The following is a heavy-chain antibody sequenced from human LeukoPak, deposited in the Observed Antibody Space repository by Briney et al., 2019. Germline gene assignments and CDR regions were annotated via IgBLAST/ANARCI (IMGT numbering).Heavy chain of an antibody. V-gene: IGHV3-21*01. CDR1: GFTFSSYS. CDR2: ISSSSSYI. D-gene: IGHD6-6*01. J-gene: IGHJ4*02. Sequence: GGSLRLSCAASGFTFSSYSMNWVRQAPGKGLEWVSSISSSSSYIYYADSVKGRFTISRDNAKNSLYLQMNSLRAEDTAVYYCARDHSSSSDFDYWGQRTLVTVSS. CDR3: ARDHSSSSDFDY.